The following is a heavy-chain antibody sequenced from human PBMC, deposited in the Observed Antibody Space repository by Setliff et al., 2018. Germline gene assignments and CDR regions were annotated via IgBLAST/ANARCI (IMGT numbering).Heavy chain of an antibody. CDR1: GFTFGAYT. D-gene: IGHD2-8*01. CDR3: AKDRVPDGKWDFDS. CDR2: VDQGANT. J-gene: IGHJ4*02. Sequence: GGSLRLSCVASGFTFGAYTLTWVRQAPGKGLEFVSGVDQGANTYYGDSVKGRFTISRDDSQNTVYLQMTNLRVEDTAIYYCAKDRVPDGKWDFDSSGPGILVTVSS. V-gene: IGHV3-23*01.